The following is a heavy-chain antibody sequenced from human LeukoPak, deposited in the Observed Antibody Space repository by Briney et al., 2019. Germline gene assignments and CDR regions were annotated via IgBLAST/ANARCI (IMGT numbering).Heavy chain of an antibody. CDR2: ISGSGGST. J-gene: IGHJ3*02. CDR1: EFTFSSYS. V-gene: IGHV3-23*01. D-gene: IGHD5-24*01. CDR3: AKAFDGYPHDAFDI. Sequence: GGSLRLSCAASEFTFSSYSMNWVRQAPGKGLEWVSAISGSGGSTYYADSVKGRFTISRDNSKNTLYLQMNSLRAEDTAVYYCAKAFDGYPHDAFDIWGQGTMVTVSS.